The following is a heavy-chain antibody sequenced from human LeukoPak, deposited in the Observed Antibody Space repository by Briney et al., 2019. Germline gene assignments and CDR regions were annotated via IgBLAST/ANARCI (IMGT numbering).Heavy chain of an antibody. Sequence: GGSLRLSCAASGFTFSSYWMHWVRQVPRKGLVWVSRIKSDGTTTNYADSVKGRFTISRDNAKNTLYLQMNSLRAEDTAVYYCAREEFKGFDYWGQGNLVTVSS. CDR1: GFTFSSYW. CDR2: IKSDGTTT. CDR3: AREEFKGFDY. V-gene: IGHV3-74*01. J-gene: IGHJ4*02. D-gene: IGHD3-10*01.